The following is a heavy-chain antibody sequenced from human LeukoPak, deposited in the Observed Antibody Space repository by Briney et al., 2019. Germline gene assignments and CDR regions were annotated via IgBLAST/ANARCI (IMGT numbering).Heavy chain of an antibody. J-gene: IGHJ5*02. CDR1: GFTFSSYA. CDR3: AKDTASSGWYP. V-gene: IGHV3-23*01. Sequence: GGSLRLSCAASGFTFSSYAMSWVRQAPGKGLEWASAISGSGGSTYYADSVKGRFTISRDNSKNTLYLQMNSLRAEDTAVYYCAKDTASSGWYPWGQGTLVTVSS. CDR2: ISGSGGST. D-gene: IGHD6-19*01.